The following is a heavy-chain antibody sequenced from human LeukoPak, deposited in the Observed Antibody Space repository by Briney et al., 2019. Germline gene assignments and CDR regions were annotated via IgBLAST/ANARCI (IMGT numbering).Heavy chain of an antibody. Sequence: SVTLSLTCTVSGGSISSYYWSWIRQPPGKGLEWIGYIYYSGSTNYNPSLKSRVTISVDTSKNQFSLKLSSVTAADTAVYYCARESWYYYGSGSSNYFDYWGQGTLVTVSS. V-gene: IGHV4-59*01. CDR3: ARESWYYYGSGSSNYFDY. D-gene: IGHD3-10*01. J-gene: IGHJ4*02. CDR1: GGSISSYY. CDR2: IYYSGST.